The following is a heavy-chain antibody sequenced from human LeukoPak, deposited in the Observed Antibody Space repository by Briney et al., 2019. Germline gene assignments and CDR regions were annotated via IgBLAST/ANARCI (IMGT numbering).Heavy chain of an antibody. CDR2: INNDGSST. V-gene: IGHV3-74*01. Sequence: GGSLRLSCAASGFTFTPYWMHWVRQAPGKGLVWVARINNDGSSTNYADSVKGRFTISRDNAKNTLYLQMDSLRAEDTAVYYCVRDMSTADLDHWGLGTLVTVFS. CDR3: VRDMSTADLDH. D-gene: IGHD5/OR15-5a*01. J-gene: IGHJ4*02. CDR1: GFTFTPYW.